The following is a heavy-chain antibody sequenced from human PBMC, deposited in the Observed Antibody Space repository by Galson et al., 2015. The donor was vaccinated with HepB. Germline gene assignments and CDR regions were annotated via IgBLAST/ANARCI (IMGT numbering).Heavy chain of an antibody. V-gene: IGHV1-2*02. CDR1: GYTITGYY. J-gene: IGHJ3*02. Sequence: SVKVSCKASGYTITGYYMHWVRQAPGQGLEWMGWINPNSGGTNYAQKFQGRVIMTRDTTRDTSIRTAYMEMSRLNSDDTAVYYCAKSDLLRLGEVSSHVFDIWGQGTMVTVSS. CDR3: AKSDLLRLGEVSSHVFDI. CDR2: INPNSGGT. D-gene: IGHD3-16*02.